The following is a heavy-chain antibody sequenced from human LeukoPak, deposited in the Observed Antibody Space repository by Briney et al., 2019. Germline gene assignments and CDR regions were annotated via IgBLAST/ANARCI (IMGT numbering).Heavy chain of an antibody. CDR2: INHSGST. CDR3: ARGADCSSTSCYGHWFDP. D-gene: IGHD2-2*01. Sequence: PSETLSLTCAVYGGSFSGYYWSWIRQPPGKGLEWIGEINHSGSTNYNPSLKSRVTISVDTSKNQFSLKLSSVTAADTAVYYCARGADCSSTSCYGHWFDPWGQGTLVTVSS. J-gene: IGHJ5*02. CDR1: GGSFSGYY. V-gene: IGHV4-34*01.